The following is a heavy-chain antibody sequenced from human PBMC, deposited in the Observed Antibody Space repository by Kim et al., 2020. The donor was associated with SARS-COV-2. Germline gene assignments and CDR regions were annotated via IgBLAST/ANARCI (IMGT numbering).Heavy chain of an antibody. CDR2: MNPNSGNT. J-gene: IGHJ4*02. Sequence: ASVKVSCKASGYTFTSYDINWVRQATGQGLEWMGWMNPNSGNTGYAQKFQGRVTMTRNTSISTAYMELSSLRSEDTAVYYCARGGRRNRGLRFLEWLLTPVAYWGQGTLVTVSS. V-gene: IGHV1-8*01. CDR1: GYTFTSYD. D-gene: IGHD3-3*01. CDR3: ARGGRRNRGLRFLEWLLTPVAY.